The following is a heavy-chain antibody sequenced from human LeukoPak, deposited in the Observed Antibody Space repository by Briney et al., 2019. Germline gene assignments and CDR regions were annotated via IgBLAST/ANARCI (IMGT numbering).Heavy chain of an antibody. CDR2: ISWNSGSI. V-gene: IGHV3-9*01. D-gene: IGHD3-3*01. CDR1: GFTFDDYA. J-gene: IGHJ6*02. CDR3: ARDAYYDFWSGYYFPTDYYYYGMDV. Sequence: QPGGSLRLSCAASGFTFDDYAMHWVRQAPGKGLEWVSGISWNSGSIGYADSVKGRFTISRDNAKNSLYLQMNSLRAEDTAVYYCARDAYYDFWSGYYFPTDYYYYGMDVWGQGTTVTVSS.